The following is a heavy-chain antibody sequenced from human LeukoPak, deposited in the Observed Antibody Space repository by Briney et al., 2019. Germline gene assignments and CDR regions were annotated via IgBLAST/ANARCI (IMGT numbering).Heavy chain of an antibody. CDR2: IYYSGST. CDR3: ARGGSSFDY. CDR1: GGSISSHY. D-gene: IGHD6-6*01. Sequence: SETLSLTCTVSGGSISSHYWSWIRQPPGKGLEWIGHIYYSGSTNYNPSLKSRVTISVDTSKNQFSLKLSSVTAADTAVYYCARGGSSFDYWGQGTLVTVSS. V-gene: IGHV4-59*11. J-gene: IGHJ4*02.